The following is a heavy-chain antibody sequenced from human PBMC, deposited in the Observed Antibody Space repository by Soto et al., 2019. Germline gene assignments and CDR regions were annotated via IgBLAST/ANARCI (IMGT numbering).Heavy chain of an antibody. CDR2: IKQDGSEK. Sequence: SLRLSCAASGFTFSSYWMSWVRQAPGKGLEWVANIKQDGSEKYYVDSVKGRFTISRDNAKNSLYLQMNSLRAEDTAVYYCARDPGYSSSWYYFDYWGQGTLVTVS. CDR3: ARDPGYSSSWYYFDY. D-gene: IGHD6-13*01. V-gene: IGHV3-7*01. CDR1: GFTFSSYW. J-gene: IGHJ4*02.